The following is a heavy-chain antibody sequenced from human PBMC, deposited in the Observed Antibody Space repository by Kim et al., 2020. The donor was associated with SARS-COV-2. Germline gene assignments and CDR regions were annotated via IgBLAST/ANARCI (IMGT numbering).Heavy chain of an antibody. CDR3: ARGRPGYSSSWSSPHWFDP. CDR2: INHSGST. D-gene: IGHD6-13*01. Sequence: SETLSLTCAVYGGSFSGYYWSWIRQPPGKGLEWIGEINHSGSTNYNPSLKSRVTISVDTSKNQFSLKLSSVTAADTAVYYCARGRPGYSSSWSSPHWFDPWGQGTLVTVSS. J-gene: IGHJ5*02. CDR1: GGSFSGYY. V-gene: IGHV4-34*01.